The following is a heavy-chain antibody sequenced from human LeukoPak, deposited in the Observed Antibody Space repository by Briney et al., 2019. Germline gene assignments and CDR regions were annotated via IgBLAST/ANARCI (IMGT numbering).Heavy chain of an antibody. V-gene: IGHV3-21*01. CDR3: ARDLAAAHFDY. D-gene: IGHD6-13*01. J-gene: IGHJ4*02. Sequence: GGSLRLSCAASGFTFSNAWMSWVRQAPGKGLEWVSSISSSSSYIYYADSVKGRFTISRDNAKNSLYLQMNSLRAEDTAVYYCARDLAAAHFDYWGQGTLVTVSS. CDR1: GFTFSNAW. CDR2: ISSSSSYI.